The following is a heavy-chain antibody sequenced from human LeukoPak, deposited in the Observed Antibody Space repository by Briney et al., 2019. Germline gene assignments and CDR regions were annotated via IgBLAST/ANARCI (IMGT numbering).Heavy chain of an antibody. CDR2: ISSSSSYI. Sequence: GGSLRLSCAASGFTFSSYSMNWVRQAPGKGLEWVSSISSSSSYIYYADSVKGRFTISRDNAKNSLYLQMNSLRAEDTAVYYCAKEGGYDSSGPMGSFDYWGQGTLVTVSS. D-gene: IGHD3-22*01. J-gene: IGHJ4*02. CDR3: AKEGGYDSSGPMGSFDY. CDR1: GFTFSSYS. V-gene: IGHV3-21*04.